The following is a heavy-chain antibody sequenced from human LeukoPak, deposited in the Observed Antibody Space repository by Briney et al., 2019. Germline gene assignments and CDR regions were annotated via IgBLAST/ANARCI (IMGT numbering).Heavy chain of an antibody. CDR1: GFTFRNYG. D-gene: IGHD3-10*01. CDR2: ISIDGREK. V-gene: IGHV3-30*03. Sequence: GGSLRLSCAASGFTFRNYGMHWVRQAPGKGLEWVAVISIDGREKYYADSVKGRFTISRDNSKNTLYLQMSSLRAEDTAVYYCARGVTYYYGSGGNWFDPWGQGTLVTVSS. CDR3: ARGVTYYYGSGGNWFDP. J-gene: IGHJ5*02.